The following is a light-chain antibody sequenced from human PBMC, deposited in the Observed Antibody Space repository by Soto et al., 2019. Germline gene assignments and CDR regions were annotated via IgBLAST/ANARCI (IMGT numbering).Light chain of an antibody. CDR3: CSYTISATLV. J-gene: IGLJ3*02. CDR2: EVR. Sequence: QSVPTQPASVSGSPGQSITISCSGTTNDIGGYNYVSWYQHHPGIVPKVIIYEVRNRPSGVSNRFSGSKSGNTASLTISGLQAEDEADYYCCSYTISATLVFGGGTKLTVL. CDR1: TNDIGGYNY. V-gene: IGLV2-14*01.